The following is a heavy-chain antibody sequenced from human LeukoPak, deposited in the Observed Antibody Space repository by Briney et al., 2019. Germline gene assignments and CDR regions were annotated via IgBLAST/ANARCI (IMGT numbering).Heavy chain of an antibody. CDR1: GGSISSYY. D-gene: IGHD3-16*01. CDR3: ARETSQKGAHYMDV. CDR2: IYYSGST. Sequence: SETLSLTCTVSGGSISSYYWSWIRQSPGKGLEWIGYIYYSGSTNYKPSLKSRVTISVDTSKNQFSLKLSSVTAADTAVYYCARETSQKGAHYMDVWGKGTTVIVSS. V-gene: IGHV4-59*01. J-gene: IGHJ6*03.